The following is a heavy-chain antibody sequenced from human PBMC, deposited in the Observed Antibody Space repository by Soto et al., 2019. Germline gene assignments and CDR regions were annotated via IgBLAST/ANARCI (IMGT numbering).Heavy chain of an antibody. J-gene: IGHJ3*02. CDR1: GYTFTNYA. V-gene: IGHV1-3*01. CDR2: INAGNGYT. Sequence: GAAGKVSCKASGYTFTNYAIHWVRQVPGQSLEWMGWINAGNGYTKYSQDFQGRVTITRDTSATTAYMDLNSLRSEDTAVYYCARGSGRYCTGGSCFXDALDIWG. D-gene: IGHD2-8*02. CDR3: ARGSGRYCTGGSCFXDALDI.